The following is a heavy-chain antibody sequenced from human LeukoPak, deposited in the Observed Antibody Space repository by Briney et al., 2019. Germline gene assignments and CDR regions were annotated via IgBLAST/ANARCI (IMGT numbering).Heavy chain of an antibody. D-gene: IGHD6-19*01. CDR2: ISWNSGSI. Sequence: GGSLRLSCAASGFTFDDYAMHWVRQAPGKGLEWVSGISWNSGSIGYADSVKGRFTISRDNAKNSLYLQMNSLRAEDTAVYYCARDGSLVLIAVAGTREPIDYWGQGTLVTVSS. J-gene: IGHJ4*02. CDR3: ARDGSLVLIAVAGTREPIDY. V-gene: IGHV3-9*01. CDR1: GFTFDDYA.